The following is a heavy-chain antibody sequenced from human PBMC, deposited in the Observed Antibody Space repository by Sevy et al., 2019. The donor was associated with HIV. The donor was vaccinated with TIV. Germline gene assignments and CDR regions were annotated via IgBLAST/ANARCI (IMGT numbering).Heavy chain of an antibody. V-gene: IGHV1-18*01. J-gene: IGHJ6*02. Sequence: ASVKVSCKASGYTFTSYGISWVRQAPGQGLEWMGWISAYNGNTKYAQKLQGRVTMTTDTSTRTAYMELRSLRSDDTAVYYCARDNPYYDSSGYYLYYYYYGMDVWGQGTTVTVSS. CDR2: ISAYNGNT. D-gene: IGHD3-22*01. CDR1: GYTFTSYG. CDR3: ARDNPYYDSSGYYLYYYYYGMDV.